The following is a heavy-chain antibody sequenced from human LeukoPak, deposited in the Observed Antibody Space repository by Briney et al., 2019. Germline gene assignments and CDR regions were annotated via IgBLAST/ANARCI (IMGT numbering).Heavy chain of an antibody. Sequence: SETLSLTCAVYGGSFSGYYWSWIRQPPGKGLEWIGEINHSGSTNYNPSLKSRVTISVDTSKNQFSLKLSSVTAADTAVYYCARGRETTAYYYYYYMDVWGKGTTVTVSS. J-gene: IGHJ6*03. CDR1: GGSFSGYY. D-gene: IGHD4-11*01. CDR3: ARGRETTAYYYYYYMDV. V-gene: IGHV4-34*01. CDR2: INHSGST.